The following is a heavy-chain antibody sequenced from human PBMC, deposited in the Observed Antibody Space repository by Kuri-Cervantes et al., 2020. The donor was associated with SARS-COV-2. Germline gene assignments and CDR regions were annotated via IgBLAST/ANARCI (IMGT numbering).Heavy chain of an antibody. CDR3: ARDSPDSSSWYYYYYGMDV. CDR2: ISSSSSYI. CDR1: GFTFSSYS. D-gene: IGHD6-13*01. J-gene: IGHJ6*02. Sequence: GKPLNISCPASGFTFSSYSMNWVRQAPGKGLEWVSSISSSSSYIYYADSVKGRFTISRDNAKDLLYLQMNSLRAEDTAVYYCARDSPDSSSWYYYYYGMDVWGQGTTVTVSS. V-gene: IGHV3-21*01.